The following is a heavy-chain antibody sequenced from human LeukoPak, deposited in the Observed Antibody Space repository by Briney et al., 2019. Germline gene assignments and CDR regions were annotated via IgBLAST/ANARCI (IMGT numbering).Heavy chain of an antibody. D-gene: IGHD2-2*01. CDR1: GFTVSNTY. J-gene: IGHJ4*02. CDR3: ARVPCWSTTSCPHVDY. CDR2: ITGGGGTT. Sequence: GGSLRLSCAASGFTVSNTYMSWVRQAPGKGLEWVSAITGGGGTTYYADSVKGRFTISRDNSKNTLYLEMNSLRAEDTAVYYCARVPCWSTTSCPHVDYWGQGTLVTVSS. V-gene: IGHV3-23*01.